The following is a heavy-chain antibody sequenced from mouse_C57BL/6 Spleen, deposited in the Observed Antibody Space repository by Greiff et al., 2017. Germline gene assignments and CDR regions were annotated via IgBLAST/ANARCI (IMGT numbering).Heavy chain of an antibody. J-gene: IGHJ2*01. Sequence: QVQLQQPGAELVKPGASVKLSCKASGYTFTSYWMQWVKQRPGQGLEWIGEIDPADSYTNYNQKFKGKATLTVDTSSSTAYMQLSNLTSEDSAVYYCGFDYWGQGTTLTVSS. CDR2: IDPADSYT. V-gene: IGHV1-50*01. CDR1: GYTFTSYW. CDR3: GFDY.